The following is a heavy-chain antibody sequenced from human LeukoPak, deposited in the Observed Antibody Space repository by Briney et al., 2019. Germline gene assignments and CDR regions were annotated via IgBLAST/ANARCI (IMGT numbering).Heavy chain of an antibody. V-gene: IGHV1-8*01. J-gene: IGHJ6*02. D-gene: IGHD5-12*01. Sequence: GASVKVSCKASGYTFTSYDINWVRQATGQGLEWMGWMNPNSGSTGYAQKFQGRVTMTRNTSISTAYMELSSLRSEDTAVYYCARWGIVATTRDGYYYYGMDVWGQGTTVTVSS. CDR2: MNPNSGST. CDR3: ARWGIVATTRDGYYYYGMDV. CDR1: GYTFTSYD.